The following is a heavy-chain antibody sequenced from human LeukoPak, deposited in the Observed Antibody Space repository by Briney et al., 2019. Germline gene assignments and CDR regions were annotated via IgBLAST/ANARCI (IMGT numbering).Heavy chain of an antibody. CDR3: ARTSGYSSSWYYFDY. CDR1: GYTFTSYG. Sequence: ASVKVSCKASGYTFTSYGISWVRQAPGQGLEWMGWISAYNGNTNYALKLQGRVTMTTDTSTSTAYMELRSLRSDDTAVYYCARTSGYSSSWYYFDYWGQGTLVTVSS. D-gene: IGHD6-13*01. CDR2: ISAYNGNT. V-gene: IGHV1-18*01. J-gene: IGHJ4*02.